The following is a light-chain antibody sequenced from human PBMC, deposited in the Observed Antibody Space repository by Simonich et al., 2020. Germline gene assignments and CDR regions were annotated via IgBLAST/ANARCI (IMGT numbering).Light chain of an antibody. CDR2: DVS. Sequence: QSALTQPASVSGSPGQSITISCTGTSSDVGGYNSVSWYQQHPAKAPKLMIYDVSKRPSGVSNRFSGAKSGNTASLTISGLQAEDEADYYCSSYTSSSFWVFGGGTKLTVL. CDR1: SSDVGGYNS. V-gene: IGLV2-14*01. J-gene: IGLJ3*02. CDR3: SSYTSSSFWV.